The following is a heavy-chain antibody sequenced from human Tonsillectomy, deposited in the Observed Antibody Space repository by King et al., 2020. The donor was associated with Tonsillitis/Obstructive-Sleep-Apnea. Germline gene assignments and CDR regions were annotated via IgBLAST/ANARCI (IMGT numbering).Heavy chain of an antibody. CDR2: IFYSGST. Sequence: QLQESGPGLVKPSQTLSLTCTVSGGSISRGGYYWSWIRQHPGKGLEWIGYIFYSGSTYYNPSLKSLVTISVDTSKNQFSRKLSSVTAADTAVYYCAGGGPEYSSSSGRNFYYYMDVWGKGTTVTVSS. CDR1: GGSISRGGYY. V-gene: IGHV4-31*01. D-gene: IGHD6-6*01. J-gene: IGHJ6*03. CDR3: AGGGPEYSSSSGRNFYYYMDV.